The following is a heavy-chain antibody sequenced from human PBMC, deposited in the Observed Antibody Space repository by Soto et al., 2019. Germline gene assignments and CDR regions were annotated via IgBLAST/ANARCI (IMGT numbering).Heavy chain of an antibody. J-gene: IGHJ3*02. Sequence: GGSLRLSCAASGFTFSNAWMSWVRQAPGKGLEWVGRIKSKTDGGTTDYAAPVKGRFTISRDDSKNTLYLQMNSLKTEDTAVYYGTTFSQSRGEEDAFDMWGKGTMVTVS. CDR1: GFTFSNAW. V-gene: IGHV3-15*01. CDR3: TTFSQSRGEEDAFDM. CDR2: IKSKTDGGTT. D-gene: IGHD3-10*01.